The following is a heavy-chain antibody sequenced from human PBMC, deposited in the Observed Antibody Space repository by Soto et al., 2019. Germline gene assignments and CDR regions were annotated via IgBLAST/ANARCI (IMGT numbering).Heavy chain of an antibody. CDR2: ISRDGDST. Sequence: EVQLVESGGGLVQPGGSLRLSCEASGFTFSNYPMHWVRQAPGKGLEYVSAISRDGDSTYYANSVKDRFTISRDNSRNTLYLQMGSRRAEDTAVYYCAARSCTRTSCFHFDYWGQGSLVTVSS. CDR3: AARSCTRTSCFHFDY. CDR1: GFTFSNYP. J-gene: IGHJ4*02. D-gene: IGHD2-2*01. V-gene: IGHV3-64*01.